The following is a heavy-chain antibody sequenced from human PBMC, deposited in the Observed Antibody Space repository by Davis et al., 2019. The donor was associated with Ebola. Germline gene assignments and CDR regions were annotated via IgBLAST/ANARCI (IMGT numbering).Heavy chain of an antibody. J-gene: IGHJ6*02. Sequence: AASVKVSCKASGGTFSSYAISWVRQAPGQRLEWMGWINAGNGNTKYSQKFQGRVTITRDTSASTAYMELSSLRSEDTAVYYCARGGFGGSYLFYYYGMDVWGQGTTVTVSS. V-gene: IGHV1-3*01. CDR2: INAGNGNT. CDR3: ARGGFGGSYLFYYYGMDV. D-gene: IGHD1-26*01. CDR1: GGTFSSYA.